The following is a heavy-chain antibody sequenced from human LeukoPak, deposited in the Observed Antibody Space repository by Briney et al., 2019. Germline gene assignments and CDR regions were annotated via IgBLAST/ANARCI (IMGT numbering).Heavy chain of an antibody. CDR1: GGSFSGYY. D-gene: IGHD3-10*01. CDR2: INHSGST. J-gene: IGHJ4*02. V-gene: IGHV4-34*01. CDR3: ATSGWDFDY. Sequence: SETLSLTCAVYGGSFSGYYWSWIRQPPGKGLEWIGEINHSGSTNYNPSLKSRVTISVDTSKNQFSLKLSSVTAADTAVYYCATSGWDFDYWDQGTLVTVPS.